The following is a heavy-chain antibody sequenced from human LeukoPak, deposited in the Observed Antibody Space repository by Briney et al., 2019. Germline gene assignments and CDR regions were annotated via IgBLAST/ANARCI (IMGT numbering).Heavy chain of an antibody. V-gene: IGHV1-69*05. D-gene: IGHD5-24*01. CDR3: ARSPPPTRRRDGYNSGFDY. CDR1: GGTFSSCA. J-gene: IGHJ4*02. Sequence: AASVKVSCKASGGTFSSCAISWVRQAPGQGLEWMGGIIPIFGTANYAQKFQGRVTITTDESTGTAYMELSSLRSEDTAVYYCARSPPPTRRRDGYNSGFDYWGQGTLVTVSS. CDR2: IIPIFGTA.